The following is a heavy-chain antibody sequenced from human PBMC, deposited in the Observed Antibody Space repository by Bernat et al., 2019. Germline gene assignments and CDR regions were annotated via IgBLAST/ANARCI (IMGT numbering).Heavy chain of an antibody. D-gene: IGHD2-8*01. CDR2: IWYDGSNE. CDR1: GFTFRSYG. J-gene: IGHJ5*02. V-gene: IGHV3-33*01. Sequence: QVQLVESGGGVVQPGRSLRLSCAASGFTFRSYGMHWVRQAPGKGLEWVAVIWYDGSNEYYADSVKGRLTISRDNFKNMLHLQMNSRRAEDTAVEYCARDPGRAAGNGAGGFDPWGQGTLVTVSS. CDR3: ARDPGRAAGNGAGGFDP.